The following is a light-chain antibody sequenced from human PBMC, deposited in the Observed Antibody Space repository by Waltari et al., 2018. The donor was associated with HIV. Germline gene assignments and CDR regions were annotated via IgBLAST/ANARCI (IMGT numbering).Light chain of an antibody. CDR3: MQALQTPRT. Sequence: DIVMTQSPLSLPVTSGEPASISCRSSQSLLHRNGYNYLDWYLQKPGQSPQLLINLGSNRASGVPDRFSGSGSGTDFTLKISRVEAEDVGVYYCMQALQTPRTFGQGTKVEIK. J-gene: IGKJ1*01. CDR1: QSLLHRNGYNY. V-gene: IGKV2-28*01. CDR2: LGS.